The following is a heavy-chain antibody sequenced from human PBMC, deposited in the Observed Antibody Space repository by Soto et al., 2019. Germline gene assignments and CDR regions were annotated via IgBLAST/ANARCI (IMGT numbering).Heavy chain of an antibody. Sequence: EVQLVESGGGLVQPGGSLRLSCAASGFTFSSYWMSWVRQAPGKGLEWVANIKQDGSEKYYVDSVKGRFTISRANAKNSLYLQMDSLRAEDTAVYYCARGRDTFYDSSGYCDYWGQGTLVTVSS. CDR3: ARGRDTFYDSSGYCDY. V-gene: IGHV3-7*05. CDR2: IKQDGSEK. D-gene: IGHD3-22*01. CDR1: GFTFSSYW. J-gene: IGHJ4*02.